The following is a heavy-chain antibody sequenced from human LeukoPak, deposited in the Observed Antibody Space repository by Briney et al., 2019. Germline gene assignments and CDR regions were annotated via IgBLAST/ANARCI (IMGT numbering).Heavy chain of an antibody. V-gene: IGHV4-34*01. Sequence: PSETLSLTCAVYGGSFSGYYWSWIRQPPGKGLEWIGEINHSGSTNYNPSLKSRVTISVDTSKNQFSLKLSSVTAADTAVYYCARAVIPFSPAFDYWGQGTLVTVSS. J-gene: IGHJ4*02. CDR2: INHSGST. CDR1: GGSFSGYY. CDR3: ARAVIPFSPAFDY.